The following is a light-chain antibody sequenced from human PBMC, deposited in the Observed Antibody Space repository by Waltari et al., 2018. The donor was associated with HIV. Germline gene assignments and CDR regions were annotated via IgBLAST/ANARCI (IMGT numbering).Light chain of an antibody. Sequence: NFMLTQPHSVSESPGKTVTISCTRSSGSIASNYVQWFQQRPGSSPTTVIFEDNPRPSGVPDRFSGSIDMSSNSASLTISGLKTDDEADYYCQSFDSSSVVFGGGTKLTVL. CDR1: SGSIASNY. V-gene: IGLV6-57*01. CDR2: EDN. J-gene: IGLJ2*01. CDR3: QSFDSSSVV.